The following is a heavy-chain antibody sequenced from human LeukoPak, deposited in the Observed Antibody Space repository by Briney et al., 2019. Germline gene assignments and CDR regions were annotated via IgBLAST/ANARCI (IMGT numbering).Heavy chain of an antibody. J-gene: IGHJ4*02. CDR2: VNLQGST. Sequence: SGTLSLTCGVSGGSITNTNYWTWVRQPPGKGLEWIGEVNLQGSTNYNPSLMGRFAISVDTSENHISLQLTSVTAAVTAVYYCAREGGPYRPLDYSGQGTLVTVSS. CDR3: AREGGPYRPLDY. V-gene: IGHV4-4*02. CDR1: GGSITNTNY.